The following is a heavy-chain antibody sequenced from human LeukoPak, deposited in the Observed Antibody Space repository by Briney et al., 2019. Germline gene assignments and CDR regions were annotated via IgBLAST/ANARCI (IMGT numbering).Heavy chain of an antibody. Sequence: GGSLRLSCAASGFTFSDYYMSWIRQAPGKGREWVSYISSNGSTIYYADSVKGRFTISRDNAKNSLYLQMNSLRAEDTAVYYCAREPPDCSSTSCYTDYYYYMDVWGKGTTVTVSS. CDR2: ISSNGSTI. J-gene: IGHJ6*03. V-gene: IGHV3-11*01. CDR1: GFTFSDYY. CDR3: AREPPDCSSTSCYTDYYYYMDV. D-gene: IGHD2-2*02.